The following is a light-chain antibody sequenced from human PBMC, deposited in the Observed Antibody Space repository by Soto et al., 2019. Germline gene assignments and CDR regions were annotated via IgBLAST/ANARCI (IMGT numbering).Light chain of an antibody. CDR2: SNN. J-gene: IGLJ2*01. CDR3: AAWDDSLNGVV. CDR1: SNDIGSNT. V-gene: IGLV1-44*01. Sequence: QSVLTQPPSASGTPGQRVTISCSGSSNDIGSNTVNWYQQVPRTAPKLLIYSNNQRPSGVPDRFSGSKSGTSVSLAISGLQSEDEADYYCAAWDDSLNGVVLGGGTKVTAL.